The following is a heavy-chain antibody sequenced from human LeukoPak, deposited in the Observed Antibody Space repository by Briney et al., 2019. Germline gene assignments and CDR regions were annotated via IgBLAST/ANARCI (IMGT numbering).Heavy chain of an antibody. J-gene: IGHJ4*02. V-gene: IGHV3-48*03. Sequence: GGSLRLSCAASGFIFSSYEMNWVRQAPGKGLEWVSYISSSGSTIYYADSVKGRSTISRDNAKNSLYLQMNSLRAEDTAVYYCASLGVVGDFDYWGQGTLVTVTS. D-gene: IGHD2-15*01. CDR2: ISSSGSTI. CDR3: ASLGVVGDFDY. CDR1: GFIFSSYE.